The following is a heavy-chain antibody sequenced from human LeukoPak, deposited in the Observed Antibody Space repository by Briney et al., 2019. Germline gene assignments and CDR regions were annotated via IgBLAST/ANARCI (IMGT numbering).Heavy chain of an antibody. D-gene: IGHD6-6*01. V-gene: IGHV3-53*01. CDR3: AREQSKYSSSSGGYYYGMDV. CDR2: IYSGGST. J-gene: IGHJ6*02. Sequence: GSLRLSCAASGFTVSSNYMSWVRQAPGKGLEWVSVIYSGGSTYYADSVKGRFTISRDNSKNTLYLQMNSLRAEDTAVYYCAREQSKYSSSSGGYYYGMDVWGQGTTVTVSS. CDR1: GFTVSSNY.